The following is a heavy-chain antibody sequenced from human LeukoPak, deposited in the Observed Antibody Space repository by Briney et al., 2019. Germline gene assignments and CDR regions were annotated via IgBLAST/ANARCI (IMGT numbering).Heavy chain of an antibody. CDR2: IIPILGIA. Sequence: SVKVSCKASGGTFSSYAISWVRQAPGQGLEWMGRIIPILGIANYAQKCQGRVTITADKSTSTAYMELSSLRSEDTAVYYCARGRGIAGSFYYDYYGMDVWGQGTTVTVSS. CDR1: GGTFSSYA. D-gene: IGHD6-13*01. V-gene: IGHV1-69*04. CDR3: ARGRGIAGSFYYDYYGMDV. J-gene: IGHJ6*02.